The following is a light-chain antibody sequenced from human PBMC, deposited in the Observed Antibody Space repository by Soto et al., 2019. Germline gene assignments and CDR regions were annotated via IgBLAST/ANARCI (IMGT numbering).Light chain of an antibody. J-gene: IGKJ1*01. CDR1: QSVSSSY. CDR3: QQFGSSPWT. CDR2: GAS. Sequence: EIVLTQSPGTLSLSPGERATLPCRASQSVSSSYLAWYQQKPGQAPRLLIYGASSRATGIPDRFSGSGSGTDFGLTISRLEPEDFAVYYCQQFGSSPWTFGQGTKVEIK. V-gene: IGKV3-20*01.